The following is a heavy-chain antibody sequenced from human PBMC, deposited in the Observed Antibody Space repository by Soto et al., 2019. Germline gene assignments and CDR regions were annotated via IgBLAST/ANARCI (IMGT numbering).Heavy chain of an antibody. CDR1: GYTFTSYY. D-gene: IGHD3-3*01. V-gene: IGHV1-46*01. CDR3: ARERGIFGVVNRDAFDI. J-gene: IGHJ3*02. CDR2: INPSGGST. Sequence: QVQLVQSGAEVKKPGASVKVSCKASGYTFTSYYMHWVRQAPGQGLEWMGIINPSGGSTSYAQKFQGSVTMTRDTSTSTVYMELSSLRSEDTAVYYCARERGIFGVVNRDAFDIWGQGTMVTVSS.